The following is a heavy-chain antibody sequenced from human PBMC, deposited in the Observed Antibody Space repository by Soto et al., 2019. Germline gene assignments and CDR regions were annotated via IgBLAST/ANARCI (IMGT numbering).Heavy chain of an antibody. V-gene: IGHV4-59*03. D-gene: IGHD6-19*01. CDR3: AKSVVHQWLVHDAFDI. Sequence: SETLSLTCTVSVDSISNSYWSWIRQPPGKGLEWIAYIYYSGTTNYNPSLESRVTISMDTSKNQFSLRLTSVTAADTAVYYCAKSVVHQWLVHDAFDIWGQGTLVTVSS. J-gene: IGHJ3*02. CDR2: IYYSGTT. CDR1: VDSISNSY.